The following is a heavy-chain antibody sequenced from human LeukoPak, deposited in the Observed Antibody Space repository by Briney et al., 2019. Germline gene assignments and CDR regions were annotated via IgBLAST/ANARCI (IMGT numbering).Heavy chain of an antibody. J-gene: IGHJ6*04. CDR3: AGLGITMIGGV. D-gene: IGHD3-10*02. CDR2: INQDGSEK. Sequence: GGSLRLSCAASGFTFNIYWMSWVRQTPGKGLEWVANINQDGSEKYYVDSVKGRFTISRDNAKNSLYLQMNSLRAEDTAVYYCAGLGITMIGGVWGKGTTVTISS. CDR1: GFTFNIYW. V-gene: IGHV3-7*01.